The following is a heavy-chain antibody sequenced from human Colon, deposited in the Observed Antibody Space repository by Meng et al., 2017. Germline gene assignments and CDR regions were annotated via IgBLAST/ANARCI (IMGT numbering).Heavy chain of an antibody. CDR1: GGSINSSNW. CDR3: SRGVVAGAMVWFDP. CDR2: IYHGGNT. V-gene: IGHV4-4*02. Sequence: QVQLQESGPGLVKPSGTLSLTCPVSGGSINSSNWWLWVRQPAGRGLEWLGEIYHGGNTNYNPSLKSRVTLSLDKSKNQFSLRLTSVTAADTAMYYCSRGVVAGAMVWFDPWGPGTLVTVSS. D-gene: IGHD2-2*01. J-gene: IGHJ5*02.